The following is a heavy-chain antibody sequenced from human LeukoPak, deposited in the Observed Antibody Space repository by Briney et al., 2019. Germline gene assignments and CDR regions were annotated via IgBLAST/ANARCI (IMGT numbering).Heavy chain of an antibody. CDR2: INSDGSST. CDR1: GFTFSSYW. J-gene: IGHJ6*03. CDR3: VKEEEVSTLLWFGDQGKAGYMDV. Sequence: GGSLRLSCAASGFTFSSYWMHWVRQAPGKGLVWVSRINSDGSSTSYADSVKGRFTISRDNAKNTLYLQMNSLRAEDTAVYYCVKEEEVSTLLWFGDQGKAGYMDVWGKGTTVTISS. D-gene: IGHD3-10*01. V-gene: IGHV3-74*01.